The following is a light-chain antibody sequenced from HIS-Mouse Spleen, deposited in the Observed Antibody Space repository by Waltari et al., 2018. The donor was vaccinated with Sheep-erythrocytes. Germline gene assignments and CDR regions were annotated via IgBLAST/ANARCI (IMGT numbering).Light chain of an antibody. J-gene: IGLJ3*02. CDR1: KLGDKY. Sequence: SYELPQPPSVSVSPGQTASITCSGDKLGDKYACWYQQKPGQFPVLVIYQDSKRPSGLPDRFSGSNYGNRAALTIRGTQAMDEADDYCQAWDSSSWVFGGGTKLTVL. CDR2: QDS. CDR3: QAWDSSSWV. V-gene: IGLV3-1*01.